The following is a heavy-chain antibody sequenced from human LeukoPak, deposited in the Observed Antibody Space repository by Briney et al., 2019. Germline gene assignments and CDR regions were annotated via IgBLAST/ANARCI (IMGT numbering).Heavy chain of an antibody. CDR1: GGSISSSSYY. J-gene: IGHJ5*02. Sequence: SETLSLTCTVSGGSISSSSYYWGWIRQPPWKGLEWIGSIYYSGSTYYNPSLKSRVTISVDTSKNQFSLKPSSVTAADTAVYYCASQPDIVVVPAAMNEEGYIPQWLRGPSWFDPWGQGTLVTVSS. V-gene: IGHV4-39*01. CDR2: IYYSGST. D-gene: IGHD2-2*01. CDR3: ASQPDIVVVPAAMNEEGYIPQWLRGPSWFDP.